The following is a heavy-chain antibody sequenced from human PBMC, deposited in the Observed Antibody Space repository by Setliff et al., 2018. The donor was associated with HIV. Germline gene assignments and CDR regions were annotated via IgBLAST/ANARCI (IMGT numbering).Heavy chain of an antibody. J-gene: IGHJ5*02. CDR1: GGSISSYY. D-gene: IGHD6-6*01. Sequence: SETLSLTCTVSGGSISSYYWSWIRQPPGKGLEWIGYIYTSGSTNYNPSLKSRVTISVDTSKNQFSLKLSSVTAADTAVYYCARDIRVEQLRGFDPWGQGTLVTVSS. V-gene: IGHV4-4*08. CDR2: IYTSGST. CDR3: ARDIRVEQLRGFDP.